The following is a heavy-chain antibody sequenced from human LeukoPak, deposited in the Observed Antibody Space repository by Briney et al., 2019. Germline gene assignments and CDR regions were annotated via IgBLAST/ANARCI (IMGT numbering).Heavy chain of an antibody. D-gene: IGHD6-13*01. V-gene: IGHV4-34*01. CDR3: ARSWFSTGPADY. CDR1: GGSFNGHY. CDR2: INDSGST. J-gene: IGHJ4*02. Sequence: PSETLSLTCAVYGGSFNGHYWSWIRQPPGKGLEWIGEINDSGSTNYNPSLKSRLTISVDTSKNQFSLKLTSVTAADTAVYYCARSWFSTGPADYWGQGTLVTVSS.